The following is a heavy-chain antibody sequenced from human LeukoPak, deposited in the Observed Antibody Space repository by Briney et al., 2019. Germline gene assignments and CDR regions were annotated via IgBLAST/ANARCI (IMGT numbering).Heavy chain of an antibody. CDR2: INPNSGGT. V-gene: IGHV1-2*02. J-gene: IGHJ4*02. CDR1: GYTFTGYY. Sequence: ASVKVSCKASGYTFTGYYMHWVRQAPGQGLEWMGWINPNSGGTNYAQKFRGRVTMTRDTSISTAYMELSRLRSDDTAVYYCARDLSYYDFWSGYYYWGQGTLVTVSS. D-gene: IGHD3-3*01. CDR3: ARDLSYYDFWSGYYY.